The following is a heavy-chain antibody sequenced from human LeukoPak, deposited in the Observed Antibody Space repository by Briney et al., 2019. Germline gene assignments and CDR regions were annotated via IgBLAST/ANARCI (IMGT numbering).Heavy chain of an antibody. CDR2: MNPNSGNT. CDR3: ARGPPRYYYGSGSFYGMDV. Sequence: GASVKVSCKASGDTFTSDDINWVRQATGQGLEWMGWMNPNSGNTGYAQKIQGRVTMTRNTSISTAYMELSSLRSEDTAVYYCARGPPRYYYGSGSFYGMDVWGQGTTVTVSS. V-gene: IGHV1-8*01. CDR1: GDTFTSDD. J-gene: IGHJ6*02. D-gene: IGHD3-10*01.